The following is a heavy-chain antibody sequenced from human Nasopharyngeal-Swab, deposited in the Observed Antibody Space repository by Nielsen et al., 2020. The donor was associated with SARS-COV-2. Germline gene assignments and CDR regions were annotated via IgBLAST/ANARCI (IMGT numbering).Heavy chain of an antibody. V-gene: IGHV4-59*08. D-gene: IGHD6-13*01. Sequence: SETLSLTCTVSGGSISSYYWSWIRQPPGKGLEWTGYIYYSGSTNYNPSLKSRVTISVDTSKNQFSLKLSSVTAADTAVYYCATGGFSSSLVDYWGQGTLVTVSS. CDR2: IYYSGST. CDR3: ATGGFSSSLVDY. CDR1: GGSISSYY. J-gene: IGHJ4*02.